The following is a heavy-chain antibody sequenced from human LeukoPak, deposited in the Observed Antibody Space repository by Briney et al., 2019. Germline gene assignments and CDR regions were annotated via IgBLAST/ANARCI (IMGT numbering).Heavy chain of an antibody. V-gene: IGHV4-34*01. D-gene: IGHD2-15*01. J-gene: IGHJ1*01. CDR1: GGSFSGYY. Sequence: SETLSLTCAVYGGSFSGYYWSWIRQPPRKGLEWIGEINHSGSTNYNLSLKSRVTISVDTSKNQFSLKLSSVTAADTAVYYCARGRCSGGSCYKGHFQHWGQGTLVTVSS. CDR2: INHSGST. CDR3: ARGRCSGGSCYKGHFQH.